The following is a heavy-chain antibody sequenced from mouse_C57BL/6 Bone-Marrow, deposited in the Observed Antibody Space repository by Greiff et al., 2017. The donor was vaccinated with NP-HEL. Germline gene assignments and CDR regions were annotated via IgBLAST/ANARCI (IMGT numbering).Heavy chain of an antibody. CDR2: ISSGSSTI. J-gene: IGHJ3*01. Sequence: EVKVVESGGGLVKPGGSLKLSCAASGFTFSDYGMHWVRQAPEKGLEWVAYISSGSSTIYYADTVKGRFTISRDNAKNTLFLQLTSLRSEDTAMYYCARAYGSSLFAYWGQGTLVTVSA. CDR1: GFTFSDYG. D-gene: IGHD1-1*01. CDR3: ARAYGSSLFAY. V-gene: IGHV5-17*01.